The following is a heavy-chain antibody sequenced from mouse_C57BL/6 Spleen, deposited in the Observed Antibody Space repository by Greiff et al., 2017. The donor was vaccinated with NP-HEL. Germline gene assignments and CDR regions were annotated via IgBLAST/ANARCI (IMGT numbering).Heavy chain of an antibody. V-gene: IGHV1-50*01. CDR3: ASSGTGVDY. CDR1: GYTFTSYW. Sequence: QVQLQQPGAELVKPGASVKLSCKASGYTFTSYWMQWVKQRPGQGLEWIGEIDPSDSYTNYNQKFKGKATLTVDTSSSTAYMQLSSLTSEDSAVYYCASSGTGVDYWGQGTTLTVSS. CDR2: IDPSDSYT. D-gene: IGHD4-1*01. J-gene: IGHJ2*01.